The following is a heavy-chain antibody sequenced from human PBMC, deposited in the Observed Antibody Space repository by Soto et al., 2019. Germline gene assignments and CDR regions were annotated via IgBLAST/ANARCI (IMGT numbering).Heavy chain of an antibody. D-gene: IGHD3-22*01. CDR2: IYYSGST. Sequence: SETLSLTCTVSGGSISSGGYYWSWIRQHPGKGLEWIGYIYYSGSTYYNPSLKSRVTISVDTSKNQFSLKLSSVTAADTAVYYCARVMSRYYDSSGYYFDYWGQGTLVTVSS. CDR1: GGSISSGGYY. J-gene: IGHJ4*02. V-gene: IGHV4-31*03. CDR3: ARVMSRYYDSSGYYFDY.